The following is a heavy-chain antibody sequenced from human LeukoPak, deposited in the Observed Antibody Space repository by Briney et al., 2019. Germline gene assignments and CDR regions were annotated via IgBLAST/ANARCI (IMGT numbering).Heavy chain of an antibody. CDR1: EFIVSINY. CDR2: IYSRGDT. Sequence: GGSLRLSCAVSEFIVSINYMTWVRQAPGKGLEWVSLIYSRGDTKYADSVKGRFTISRDNSKNTLYLQMNSLRAEDTAVYYCAKSGEDYYDSSGYYQASPDYWGQGTLVTVSS. J-gene: IGHJ4*02. V-gene: IGHV3-66*03. CDR3: AKSGEDYYDSSGYYQASPDY. D-gene: IGHD3-22*01.